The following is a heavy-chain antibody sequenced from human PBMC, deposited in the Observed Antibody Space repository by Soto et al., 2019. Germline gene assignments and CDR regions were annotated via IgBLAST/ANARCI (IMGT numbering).Heavy chain of an antibody. J-gene: IGHJ4*02. Sequence: SETLPLPCIVSGGSISSNYWTWVRQPPGKGLEWIGYVYNSGRTNYNPSLKSRVTISEDTPNLHFSLKLNSMTAADTAVYSCARSGREAVAGCTHDSWGQGILVTVSS. CDR2: VYNSGRT. CDR1: GGSISSNY. CDR3: ARSGREAVAGCTHDS. D-gene: IGHD1-1*01. V-gene: IGHV4-59*01.